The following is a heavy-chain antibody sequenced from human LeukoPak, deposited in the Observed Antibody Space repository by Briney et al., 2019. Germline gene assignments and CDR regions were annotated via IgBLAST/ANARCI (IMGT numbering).Heavy chain of an antibody. CDR2: INHSGST. CDR1: GGSFSGYY. D-gene: IGHD4-17*01. V-gene: IGHV4-34*01. CDR3: ARFATVTTSFDWFDP. Sequence: TSETLSLTCAVYGGSFSGYYWSWIRQPPGKGLEWIGEINHSGSTNYNPSLKSRVTMSVDTSKNQFSLKLSSVTAADTAVYYCARFATVTTSFDWFDPWGQGTLVTVSS. J-gene: IGHJ5*02.